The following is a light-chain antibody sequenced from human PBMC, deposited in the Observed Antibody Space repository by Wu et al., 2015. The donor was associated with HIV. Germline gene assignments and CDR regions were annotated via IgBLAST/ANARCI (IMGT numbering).Light chain of an antibody. CDR1: QDIRSY. Sequence: AIWITQSPSSLSAPTGDRVTITCRASQDIRSYLAWYQQRPGKAPNLLIYAASTLQSGVPSRFSGSGSGTDFTLTISYLESEDFASYYCQQYQSYPYSFGQGTKLGIK. CDR3: QQYQSYPYS. J-gene: IGKJ2*03. V-gene: IGKV1-8*01. CDR2: AAS.